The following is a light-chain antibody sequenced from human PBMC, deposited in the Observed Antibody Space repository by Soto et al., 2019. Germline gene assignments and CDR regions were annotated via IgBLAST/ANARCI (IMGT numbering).Light chain of an antibody. CDR3: QQYYTTHT. V-gene: IGKV4-1*01. J-gene: IGKJ2*01. CDR1: QSVLYSSNNKNY. Sequence: DIVMTQSPDSLAVSLGERATIDCKSSQSVLYSSNNKNYLAWYQQKPGQPPKLLIYWASTRESGVPHRFSGSGSGTDFTLTISSLQAEDVAVYYCQQYYTTHTFGQGTKLEIK. CDR2: WAS.